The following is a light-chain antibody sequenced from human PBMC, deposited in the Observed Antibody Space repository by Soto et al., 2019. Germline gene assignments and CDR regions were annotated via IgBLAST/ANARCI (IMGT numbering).Light chain of an antibody. CDR2: DAS. V-gene: IGKV3-11*01. CDR1: QSVSSY. J-gene: IGKJ5*01. CDR3: QPRSEPIT. Sequence: EIVLTQSPATLSLSPGERATLSCRASQSVSSYLAWYQQKPGQAPRLLIYDASNRATGIPARFSGSGSGTDFTLTFSSLEPEYFAGYYCQPRSEPITFGQGTRLGIK.